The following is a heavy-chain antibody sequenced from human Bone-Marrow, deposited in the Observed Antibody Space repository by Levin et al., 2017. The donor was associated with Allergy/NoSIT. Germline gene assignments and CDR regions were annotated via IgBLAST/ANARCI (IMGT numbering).Heavy chain of an antibody. V-gene: IGHV3-7*01. D-gene: IGHD5-24*01. J-gene: IGHJ5*02. CDR2: IKEDGSEK. CDR1: GFTFSNSW. Sequence: PGGSLRLSCAASGFTFSNSWMSWVRQTPGKGLEWVANIKEDGSEKYYVDSVKGRFTISRDNAKNSLYVQMNSLRAEATAVYYCARDQFRRATIGARWFDPWGQGTLVIVSS. CDR3: ARDQFRRATIGARWFDP.